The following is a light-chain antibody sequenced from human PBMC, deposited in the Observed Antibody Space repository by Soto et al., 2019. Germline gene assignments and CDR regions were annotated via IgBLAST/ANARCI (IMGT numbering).Light chain of an antibody. V-gene: IGLV1-40*01. J-gene: IGLJ2*01. CDR1: TSNIGAGYD. CDR2: GNN. Sequence: QSVLTQPPSVSGAPGQRVTISCTGSTSNIGAGYDVHWYQQLPGTAPKLLIYGNNNRPSGVPDRISGSKSGTSASLAITGLQAEDEADYYCQSYDNSLSGSLFGGGTKVTVL. CDR3: QSYDNSLSGSL.